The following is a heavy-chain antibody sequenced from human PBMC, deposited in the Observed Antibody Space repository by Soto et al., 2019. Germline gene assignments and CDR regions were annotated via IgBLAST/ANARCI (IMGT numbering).Heavy chain of an antibody. V-gene: IGHV3-30-3*01. CDR3: ARGYYDYVWGSYPSSFFDP. CDR2: ISYDGSNK. CDR1: GFTFSSYA. D-gene: IGHD3-16*01. Sequence: GGSLRLSCAASGFTFSSYAMHWVRQAPGKGLEWVAVISYDGSNKYYADSVKGRFTISRDNSKNTLYLQMNSLRAEDTAVYYCARGYYDYVWGSYPSSFFDPWGQGTLVTVSS. J-gene: IGHJ5*02.